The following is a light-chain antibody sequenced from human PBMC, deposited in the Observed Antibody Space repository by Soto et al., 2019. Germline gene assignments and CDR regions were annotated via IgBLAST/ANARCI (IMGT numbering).Light chain of an antibody. V-gene: IGKV1-5*03. CDR3: QHCDSYWT. Sequence: DIQLTQSPSFLSASVGDRVTITCRASQSISNYLAWYQQKPGKAPKVLIYKASSLESGVPSRFSGSGSGTEFTLTIRSLQPDDFATYYCQHCDSYWTFGQGTKVEIK. CDR1: QSISNY. CDR2: KAS. J-gene: IGKJ1*01.